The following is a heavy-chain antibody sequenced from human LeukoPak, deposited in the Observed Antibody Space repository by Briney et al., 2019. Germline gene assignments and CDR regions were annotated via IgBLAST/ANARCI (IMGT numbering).Heavy chain of an antibody. CDR2: IYHSGST. CDR1: GYSISSGYY. V-gene: IGHV4-38-2*02. Sequence: SETLSLTCTVSGYSISSGYYRGWIRQPPGKRLEWIGSIYHSGSTYYNPSLKSRVTISVDTSKNKFSLKLITVTAADTAVYYCVRFVVREEYFDYWGQGTLVTVSS. J-gene: IGHJ4*02. D-gene: IGHD2-21*01. CDR3: VRFVVREEYFDY.